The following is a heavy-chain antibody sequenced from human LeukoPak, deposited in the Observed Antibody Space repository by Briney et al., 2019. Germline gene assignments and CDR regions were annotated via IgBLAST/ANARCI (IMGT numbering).Heavy chain of an antibody. Sequence: GASVKVSCKASGGTFSSYAISWVRQAPGQGLEWMGGIIPIFGTVNYAQKFQGRVTITADESTCTAYMELSSLRSEDTAVYYCARDLTRLNNWFDPWGQGTLVTVSS. D-gene: IGHD1-14*01. CDR3: ARDLTRLNNWFDP. J-gene: IGHJ5*02. V-gene: IGHV1-69*13. CDR2: IIPIFGTV. CDR1: GGTFSSYA.